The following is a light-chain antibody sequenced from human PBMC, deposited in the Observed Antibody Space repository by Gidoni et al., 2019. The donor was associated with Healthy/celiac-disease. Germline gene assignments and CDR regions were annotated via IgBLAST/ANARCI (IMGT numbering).Light chain of an antibody. V-gene: IGLV3-25*03. CDR3: QSADSSGTSWV. CDR2: KDS. J-gene: IGLJ3*02. Sequence: SYELTQPLSVPVSPGQTARITCSGDALPKQYAYWYQQKPGQAPVLVIYKDSERPSGIPERFSGSSSGTTVTLTISGVQAEDEADYYCQSADSSGTSWVFGGGTKLTVL. CDR1: ALPKQY.